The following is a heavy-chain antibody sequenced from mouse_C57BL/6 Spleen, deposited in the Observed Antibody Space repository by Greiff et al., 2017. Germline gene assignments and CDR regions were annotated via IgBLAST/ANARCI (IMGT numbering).Heavy chain of an antibody. Sequence: QVQLQQSGAELVRPGASVTLSCKASGYTFTDYEMHWVKQTPVHGLEWIGAIDPETGGTAYNQKFKGKAILTADKSSSTAYMELRSLTSEDAAVYYCTRGLLRGWGQGTTLTVSS. CDR1: GYTFTDYE. CDR3: TRGLLRG. J-gene: IGHJ2*01. D-gene: IGHD2-3*01. CDR2: IDPETGGT. V-gene: IGHV1-15*01.